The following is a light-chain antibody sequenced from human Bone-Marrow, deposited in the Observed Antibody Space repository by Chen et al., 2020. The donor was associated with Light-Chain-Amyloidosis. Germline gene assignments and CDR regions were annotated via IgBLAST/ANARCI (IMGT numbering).Light chain of an antibody. CDR2: NDH. CDR3: AAWDDSLTGWV. CDR1: KSNIGSNT. J-gene: IGLJ3*02. Sequence: QSVLTQPPSASGTPGQTVILSCSGGKSNIGSNTVNWYQQFPGTAPILLIHNDHNRPSGVPDRFSGSKSDTSGSLGIRGLQCEDEADYYWAAWDDSLTGWVFGGRSRLTVL. V-gene: IGLV1-44*01.